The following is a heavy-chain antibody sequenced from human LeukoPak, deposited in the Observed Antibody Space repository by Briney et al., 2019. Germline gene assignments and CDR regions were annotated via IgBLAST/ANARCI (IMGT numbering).Heavy chain of an antibody. CDR1: GFTFSSYS. D-gene: IGHD2-2*03. V-gene: IGHV3-21*01. J-gene: IGHJ4*02. Sequence: GGSLGLSCAASGFTFSSYSMNWVRQAPGKGLEWVSSISSSSSYIHYADSVKGRFTISRDNAKNSLYLQMNSLRVEDTAVYYCARTIFGGYCSSTSCYAGGYLDYWGQGTLVTVAS. CDR3: ARTIFGGYCSSTSCYAGGYLDY. CDR2: ISSSSSYI.